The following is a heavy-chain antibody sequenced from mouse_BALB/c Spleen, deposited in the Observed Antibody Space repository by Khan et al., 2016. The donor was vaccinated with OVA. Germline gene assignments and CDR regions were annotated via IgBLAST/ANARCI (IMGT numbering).Heavy chain of an antibody. Sequence: VQLKQSGPGLVKPSQSLSLTCTVTGYSITSDYAWNWIRQFPGNKLEWMGFISYSGNTNYNPSLKSRISITRDTSKNQFFLQLNFVTTEDTATYYCASVCGGDFDYWGQGTTLTVSS. V-gene: IGHV3-2*02. CDR1: GYSITSDYA. CDR2: ISYSGNT. CDR3: ASVCGGDFDY. J-gene: IGHJ2*01.